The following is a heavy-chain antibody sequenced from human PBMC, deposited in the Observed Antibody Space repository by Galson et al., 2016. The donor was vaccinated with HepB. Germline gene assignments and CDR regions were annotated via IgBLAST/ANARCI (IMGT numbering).Heavy chain of an antibody. CDR3: ARDSRGGYYDSSGYYSPTTCYHDGMDV. CDR2: IYYNGDT. V-gene: IGHV4-31*03. CDR1: GASISSGSYY. D-gene: IGHD3-22*01. Sequence: TLSLTCIVSGASISSGSYYWSWIRQHPGKGLELIGNIYYNGDTYYNPSLKSRVTISVDTSMNHFSLNVSSATAADTAVYYCARDSRGGYYDSSGYYSPTTCYHDGMDVWGQGTTVIVSS. J-gene: IGHJ6*02.